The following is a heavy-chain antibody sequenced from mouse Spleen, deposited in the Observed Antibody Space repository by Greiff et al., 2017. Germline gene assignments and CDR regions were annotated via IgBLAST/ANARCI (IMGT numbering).Heavy chain of an antibody. CDR3: ARGKALRRGAGFAY. J-gene: IGHJ3*01. D-gene: IGHD2-12*01. CDR2: IDPSDSYT. CDR1: GYTFTSYW. V-gene: IGHV1-50*01. Sequence: QVQLQQPGAELVKPGASVKLSCKASGYTFTSYWMQWVKQRPGQGLEWIGEIDPSDSYTNYNQKFKGKATLTVDTSSSTAYMQLSSLTSEDSAVYYCARGKALRRGAGFAYWGQGTLVTVSA.